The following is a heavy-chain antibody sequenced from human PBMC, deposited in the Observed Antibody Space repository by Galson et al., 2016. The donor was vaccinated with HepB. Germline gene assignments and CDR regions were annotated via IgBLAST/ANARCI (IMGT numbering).Heavy chain of an antibody. D-gene: IGHD1-1*01. J-gene: IGHJ5*02. CDR3: AIRGTGKNWFDP. Sequence: SETLSLTCTVSGGSISGSSYYWGWVRQPPGKGLECIGIIYYAGRTYYNPSLKSRFTITVETSKNQFSLNLNSVTVADTAVYYCAIRGTGKNWFDPWGQGTLVTVSS. V-gene: IGHV4-39*01. CDR1: GGSISGSSYY. CDR2: IYYAGRT.